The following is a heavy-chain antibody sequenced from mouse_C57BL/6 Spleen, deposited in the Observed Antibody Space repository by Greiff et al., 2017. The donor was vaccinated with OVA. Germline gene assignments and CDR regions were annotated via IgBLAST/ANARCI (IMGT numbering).Heavy chain of an antibody. CDR3: ARGRPYYPY. Sequence: EVQLQQSGPELVKPGASVKISCKASGYTFTDYYMNWVKQSHGKSLEWIGDINPNNGGTSYNQKFKGKATLTVDKSSSTAYMELRSLTSEDSAVYYCARGRPYYPYWGQGTSVTVSS. J-gene: IGHJ4*01. V-gene: IGHV1-26*01. D-gene: IGHD2-10*01. CDR1: GYTFTDYY. CDR2: INPNNGGT.